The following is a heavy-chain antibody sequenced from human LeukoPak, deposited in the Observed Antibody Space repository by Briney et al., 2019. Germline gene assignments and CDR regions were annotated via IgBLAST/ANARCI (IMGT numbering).Heavy chain of an antibody. Sequence: SVKASCKASGGTFSSYAISWVRQAPGQGLEWMGGIIPIFGTATYAQKFQGRVTITADESTSTAYMELSSLRSEDTAVYYCATGYDSSGYLPLGYWGQGTLVTVSS. CDR3: ATGYDSSGYLPLGY. CDR1: GGTFSSYA. D-gene: IGHD3-22*01. J-gene: IGHJ4*02. CDR2: IIPIFGTA. V-gene: IGHV1-69*13.